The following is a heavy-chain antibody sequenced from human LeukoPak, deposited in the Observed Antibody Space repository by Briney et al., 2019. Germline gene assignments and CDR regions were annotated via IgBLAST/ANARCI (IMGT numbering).Heavy chain of an antibody. CDR2: INAGNGNT. V-gene: IGHV1-3*01. CDR1: GFTFSSYA. CDR3: ARDSWGTAMPKRGFVY. J-gene: IGHJ4*02. D-gene: IGHD5-18*01. Sequence: PGRSLRLSCAASGFTFSSYAMHWVRQAPGQRLEWMGWINAGNGNTKYSQKFQGRVTITRDTSASTAYMELSSLRSEDTAVYYCARDSWGTAMPKRGFVYWGQGTLVTVSS.